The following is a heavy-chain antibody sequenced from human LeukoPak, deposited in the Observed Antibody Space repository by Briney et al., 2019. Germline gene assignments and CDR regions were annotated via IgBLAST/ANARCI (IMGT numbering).Heavy chain of an antibody. Sequence: PGGSLRLSCAASGFTFSSYGMHWGRQAPGRGLEWVAVIWYDESNKYYADSVKGRFTISRDNSKNTLYLQMNSLRAEDTAVYYCARGLYDFWSGPDYWGQGTLVTVSS. CDR1: GFTFSSYG. CDR3: ARGLYDFWSGPDY. CDR2: IWYDESNK. J-gene: IGHJ4*02. D-gene: IGHD3-3*01. V-gene: IGHV3-33*01.